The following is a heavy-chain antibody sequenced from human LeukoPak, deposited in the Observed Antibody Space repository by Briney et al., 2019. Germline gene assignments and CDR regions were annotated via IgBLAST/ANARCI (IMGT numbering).Heavy chain of an antibody. J-gene: IGHJ5*02. Sequence: GGSLRLSCAASGFTFSNAWMSWVRQAPGKGLEWVGRIKSKTDGGTTDYAAPVKGRFTISRDDSKNTLYLQMNSLKTEDTAVYYCTTALSYYYGSGSYYNIGHWFDPWGQGTLVTVSS. V-gene: IGHV3-15*01. CDR2: IKSKTDGGTT. CDR1: GFTFSNAW. D-gene: IGHD3-10*01. CDR3: TTALSYYYGSGSYYNIGHWFDP.